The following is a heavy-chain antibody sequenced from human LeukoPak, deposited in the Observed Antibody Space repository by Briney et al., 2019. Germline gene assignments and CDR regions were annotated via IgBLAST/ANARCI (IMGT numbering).Heavy chain of an antibody. CDR2: INPSGGST. CDR1: GYTFTSYY. D-gene: IGHD2-21*02. V-gene: IGHV1-46*01. Sequence: RASVKVSCKASGYTFTSYYMHWVRQAPGQGLEWMGIINPSGGSTSYAQKFQGRVTMTRDTSTSTVYMELSSLRSEDTAVYYCATCGGDCGGAFDVWGQGTMVTVSS. CDR3: ATCGGDCGGAFDV. J-gene: IGHJ3*01.